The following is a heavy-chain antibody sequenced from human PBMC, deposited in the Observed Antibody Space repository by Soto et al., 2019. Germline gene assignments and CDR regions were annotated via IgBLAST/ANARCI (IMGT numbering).Heavy chain of an antibody. V-gene: IGHV1-46*01. CDR3: ARGGHVVVVTAALDY. Sequence: QVQLVQSGAEVKKPGASVKVSCKASGDTFTDYYIHWVRQAPGQGLEWMGTVNPSGGHTTYAQHFLGRMILTRDTSTTPFSRERTSLTSEDTAVYYCARGGHVVVVTAALDYWGPGTRVTVSS. CDR1: GDTFTDYY. J-gene: IGHJ4*02. CDR2: VNPSGGHT. D-gene: IGHD2-21*02.